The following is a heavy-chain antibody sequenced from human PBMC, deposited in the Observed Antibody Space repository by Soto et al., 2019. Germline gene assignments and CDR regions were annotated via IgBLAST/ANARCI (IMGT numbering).Heavy chain of an antibody. CDR3: ARAPKVSGSSQTRPDF. Sequence: SETVSLTCSIYSGSFSGYYWSWIRQPPGKGLEWIGEISQSGNTNYSPSLKSRVSISIDTSKKQFSLNLASVSAADTAVYYCARAPKVSGSSQTRPDFWGQGTLVTVS. V-gene: IGHV4-34*01. J-gene: IGHJ4*02. CDR2: ISQSGNT. CDR1: SGSFSGYY. D-gene: IGHD6-6*01.